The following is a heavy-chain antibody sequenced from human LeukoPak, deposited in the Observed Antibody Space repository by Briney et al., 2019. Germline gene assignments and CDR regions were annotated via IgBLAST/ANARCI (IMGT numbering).Heavy chain of an antibody. Sequence: GESLKISCKGSGYSFTSYWIGWVRQLPGKGLEWMGIIYPGDSDTRYSPSFQGQVTISADKSISTAYLQWSSLKASDTAMYYCARRGYYYDSSGYYPINRGPYWYFDLWGRGTLVTVSS. V-gene: IGHV5-51*01. J-gene: IGHJ2*01. D-gene: IGHD3-22*01. CDR2: IYPGDSDT. CDR3: ARRGYYYDSSGYYPINRGPYWYFDL. CDR1: GYSFTSYW.